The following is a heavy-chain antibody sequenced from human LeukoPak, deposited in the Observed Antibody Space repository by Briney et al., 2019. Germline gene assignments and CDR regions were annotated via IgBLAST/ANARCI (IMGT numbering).Heavy chain of an antibody. Sequence: GGSLRLSCAASGFTFSNYVMNWVRQAPGKGLEWASYISSSGNTIYYADSVKGRFTISRDNAKNSLYLQMNSLRAEDTTVYYCARGNRWLQFVFDYWGQGTLVTVSS. CDR3: ARGNRWLQFVFDY. D-gene: IGHD5-24*01. CDR2: ISSSGNTI. CDR1: GFTFSNYV. J-gene: IGHJ4*02. V-gene: IGHV3-48*03.